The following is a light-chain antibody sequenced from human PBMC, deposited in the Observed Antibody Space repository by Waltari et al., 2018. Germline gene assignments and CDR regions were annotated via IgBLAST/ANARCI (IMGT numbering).Light chain of an antibody. V-gene: IGKV1-9*01. CDR1: QDISTY. J-gene: IGKJ1*01. CDR2: AAS. Sequence: DIQLTQSPSFLSASAGDRVTITCRASQDISTYLAWYQQKPGKAPKLLISAASTVQPGVPSRFSGSGSGTEFTLTISSLQPGDFATYYCQQLNSLPRTFGQGTKVEIK. CDR3: QQLNSLPRT.